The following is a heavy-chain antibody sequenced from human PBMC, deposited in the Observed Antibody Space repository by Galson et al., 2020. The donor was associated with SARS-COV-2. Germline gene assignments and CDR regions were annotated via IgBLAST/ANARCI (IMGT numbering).Heavy chain of an antibody. D-gene: IGHD4-4*01. CDR3: ARDAQGGNDYNYLLF. CDR2: INPSGGGT. J-gene: IGHJ4*02. CDR1: AYTFTSYY. V-gene: IGHV1-46*01. Sequence: ASVKVSCKASAYTFTSYYIHWVRQAPGQGLEWMGIINPSGGGTTYAQKFQGRVTMTRDTSTSTVYMELSSLRSEDTAIYYCARDAQGGNDYNYLLFWGQGTLVTGSS.